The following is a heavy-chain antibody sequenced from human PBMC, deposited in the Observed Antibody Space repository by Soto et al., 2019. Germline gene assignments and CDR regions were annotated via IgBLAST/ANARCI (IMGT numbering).Heavy chain of an antibody. CDR1: GYTFSTYW. V-gene: IGHV5-51*01. D-gene: IGHD1-7*01. Sequence: GESLKISCEGSGYTFSTYWIGWVRQMPGKGLEWLGLIYPADSDVRYSPSFQGHVTMSADESISTAYLQWASLKASDAAIYYCARGRGTEHNSNFLDAFNVWGQGTMVTVSS. J-gene: IGHJ3*01. CDR2: IYPADSDV. CDR3: ARGRGTEHNSNFLDAFNV.